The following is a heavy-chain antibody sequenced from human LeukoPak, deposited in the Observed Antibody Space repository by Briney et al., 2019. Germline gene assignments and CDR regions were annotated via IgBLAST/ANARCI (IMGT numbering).Heavy chain of an antibody. V-gene: IGHV3-30*02. Sequence: HTGGSLRLSCAASGFTFSSYGMHWVRQAPGKGLEWVAFIRYDGSNKYYADSVKGRFTISRDNSKNTLYLQMNSLRAEDTAVYYCAKDTPSAGWQWELPPDYWGQGTLVTVSS. D-gene: IGHD1-26*01. CDR1: GFTFSSYG. CDR2: IRYDGSNK. CDR3: AKDTPSAGWQWELPPDY. J-gene: IGHJ4*02.